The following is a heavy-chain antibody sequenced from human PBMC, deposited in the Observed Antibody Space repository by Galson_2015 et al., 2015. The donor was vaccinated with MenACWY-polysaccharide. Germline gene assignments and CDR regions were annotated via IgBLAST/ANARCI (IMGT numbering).Heavy chain of an antibody. Sequence: SVKVSCKASGYTFTNYDINWVRLAPGQGREWMAWMNPKSGYSGYAQKFHGRVTLTKDTSISTAYLELSSLRSEDTAMYYCARTNGDFDFWGQGTLITVSS. CDR1: GYTFTNYD. V-gene: IGHV1-8*01. CDR2: MNPKSGYS. J-gene: IGHJ4*02. D-gene: IGHD4-17*01. CDR3: ARTNGDFDF.